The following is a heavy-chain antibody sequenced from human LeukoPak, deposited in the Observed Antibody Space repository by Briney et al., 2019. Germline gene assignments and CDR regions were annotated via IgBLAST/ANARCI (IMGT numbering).Heavy chain of an antibody. V-gene: IGHV3-23*01. CDR1: GFTFSSYA. J-gene: IGHJ4*02. D-gene: IGHD6-13*01. CDR3: AKALLRNSWTLDY. CDR2: ISGSSGST. Sequence: GGSLRPSCAASGFTFSSYAMSWVRQAPGKGLEWVSAISGSSGSTFYADSVKGRFTISRDNSKSTLSLQMNSLRAEDTAVYYCAKALLRNSWTLDYWGQGTLVTVSS.